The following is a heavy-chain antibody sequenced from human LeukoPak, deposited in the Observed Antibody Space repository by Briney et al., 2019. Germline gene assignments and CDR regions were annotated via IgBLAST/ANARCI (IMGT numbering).Heavy chain of an antibody. CDR2: ISNSVGST. Sequence: PRRSLRPSSAASGFTLSTYEVNWVRQAPGQGMDWGSGISNSVGSTSYADSVKGRFTISRDNSRNTLYLQMNSLRAEDTAVYYCAKETSSSFDYWGQGTLVTVSS. V-gene: IGHV3-23*01. CDR3: AKETSSSFDY. D-gene: IGHD6-6*01. J-gene: IGHJ4*02. CDR1: GFTLSTYE.